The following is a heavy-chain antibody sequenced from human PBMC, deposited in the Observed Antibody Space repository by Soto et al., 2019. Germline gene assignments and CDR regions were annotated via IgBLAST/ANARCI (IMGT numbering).Heavy chain of an antibody. CDR1: GFTFSSYA. D-gene: IGHD5-12*01. Sequence: TGGSLRLSCAASGFTFSSYAMSWVRQAPGKGLEWVSAISGSGGSTYYADSVKGRFTISRDNSKNTLYLQMNSLRAEDTAVYYCASATTPLGPVDYWGQRTLVTVSS. CDR3: ASATTPLGPVDY. V-gene: IGHV3-23*01. J-gene: IGHJ4*02. CDR2: ISGSGGST.